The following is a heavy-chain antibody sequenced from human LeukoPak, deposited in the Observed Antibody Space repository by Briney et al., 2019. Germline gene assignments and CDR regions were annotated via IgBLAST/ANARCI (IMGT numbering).Heavy chain of an antibody. Sequence: PGGSLRLSCAASGFTFSSYWMSWVRQAPGKGLEWVANIKQDGSEKYYVDSVKGRFTISRDNAKNSLYLQMNSLRAEDTAVYYCARDPGSSWHEYYYYMDVWGKGTTVTVSS. J-gene: IGHJ6*03. D-gene: IGHD6-13*01. CDR3: ARDPGSSWHEYYYYMDV. CDR2: IKQDGSEK. V-gene: IGHV3-7*01. CDR1: GFTFSSYW.